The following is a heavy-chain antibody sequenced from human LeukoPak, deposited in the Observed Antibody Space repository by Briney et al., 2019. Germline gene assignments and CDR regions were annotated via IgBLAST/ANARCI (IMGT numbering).Heavy chain of an antibody. V-gene: IGHV3-11*01. CDR3: AKDGFSSSWYYFDY. Sequence: GGSLRLSCAASGFTFSDFHMSWIRQAPGKGLEWVSYISSSGSTIYYADSVKGRFTISRDNSKNTLYLQMNSLRAEDTAVYYCAKDGFSSSWYYFDYWGQGTLVTVSS. CDR2: ISSSGSTI. CDR1: GFTFSDFH. D-gene: IGHD6-13*01. J-gene: IGHJ4*02.